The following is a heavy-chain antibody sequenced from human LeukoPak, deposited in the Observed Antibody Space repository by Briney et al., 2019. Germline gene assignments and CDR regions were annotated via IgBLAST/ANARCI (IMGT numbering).Heavy chain of an antibody. CDR3: ASGYCSSTSCYYYYYYGMDV. D-gene: IGHD2-2*01. Sequence: GGSLRLSCAASGFTFSSYAMHWVRQAPGKGLEWVAVISYDGSNKYYADSVKGRFTISRDNSKNTLYLQMNSLRAEDTAVYYCASGYCSSTSCYYYYYYGMDVWGQGTTVTVSS. J-gene: IGHJ6*02. CDR1: GFTFSSYA. V-gene: IGHV3-30-3*01. CDR2: ISYDGSNK.